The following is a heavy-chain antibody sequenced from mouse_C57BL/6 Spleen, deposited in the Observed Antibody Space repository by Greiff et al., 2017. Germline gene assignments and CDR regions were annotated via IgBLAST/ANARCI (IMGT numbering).Heavy chain of an antibody. CDR2: INPSSGYT. J-gene: IGHJ2*01. CDR3: AREYGYYDYAPYFDY. V-gene: IGHV1-4*01. CDR1: GYTFTSYT. Sequence: VKLMESGAELARPGASAKMSCKASGYTFTSYTMHWVKQRPGQGLEWIGYINPSSGYTKYNQKFKDKATLTADKSSSTAYMQLSSLTSEDSAVYYCAREYGYYDYAPYFDYWGQGTTLTVSS. D-gene: IGHD2-4*01.